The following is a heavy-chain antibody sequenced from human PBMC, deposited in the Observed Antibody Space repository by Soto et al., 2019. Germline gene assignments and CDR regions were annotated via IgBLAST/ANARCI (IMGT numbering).Heavy chain of an antibody. V-gene: IGHV5-51*01. CDR1: GYSFTHYW. J-gene: IGHJ4*02. Sequence: GESLKISCKGSGYSFTHYWIGWVRQMPGKGLEWMGLIYPYDSETRYGPSFQGQVTMSVDKSISTAYLQWSSLKASDTAMYYCVRRPDGGYYFDYWGQGTLVTVSS. CDR2: IYPYDSET. CDR3: VRRPDGGYYFDY. D-gene: IGHD3-22*01.